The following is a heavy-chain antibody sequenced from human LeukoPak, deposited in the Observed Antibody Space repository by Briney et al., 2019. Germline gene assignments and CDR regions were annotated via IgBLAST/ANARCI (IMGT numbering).Heavy chain of an antibody. V-gene: IGHV1-18*01. CDR2: ISAYNGNT. D-gene: IGHD6-13*01. J-gene: IGHJ4*02. CDR3: ARADFIAAAGTVDY. Sequence: ASVKVSCKASGYTFTSYGISWARQAPGQGLEWMGWISAYNGNTNYAQKLQGRVTMTTDTSTSTAYMELRSLRSDDTAVYYCARADFIAAAGTVDYWGQGTLVTVSS. CDR1: GYTFTSYG.